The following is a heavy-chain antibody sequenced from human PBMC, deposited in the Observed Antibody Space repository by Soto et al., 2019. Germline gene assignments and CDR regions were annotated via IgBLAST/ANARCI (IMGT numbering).Heavy chain of an antibody. D-gene: IGHD3-3*01. J-gene: IGHJ5*02. CDR3: ASYYDYENWFDP. CDR1: GGSISSGDYY. CDR2: IYYSGST. V-gene: IGHV4-30-4*01. Sequence: SETLSLTCTVSGGSISSGDYYWSWIRQPPGKGLEWIGYIYYSGSTYYNPSLKSRVTISVDTSKNQFSLKLSSVTAADTAVYYCASYYDYENWFDPWGQGTLVTVSS.